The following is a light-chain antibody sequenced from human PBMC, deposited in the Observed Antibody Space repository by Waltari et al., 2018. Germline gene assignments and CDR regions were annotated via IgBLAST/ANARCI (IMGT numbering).Light chain of an antibody. V-gene: IGKV1-39*01. CDR2: AAS. Sequence: EIQMTQSPSSLSASVGDRVTITCRASQSISNYLNWYQQKPGKAPKLLIYAASSLQSGVPSRFSGSGSGTDFTLTISSLQPEDFATYFCQQTYTAPLTFGGGTKVDI. J-gene: IGKJ4*01. CDR1: QSISNY. CDR3: QQTYTAPLT.